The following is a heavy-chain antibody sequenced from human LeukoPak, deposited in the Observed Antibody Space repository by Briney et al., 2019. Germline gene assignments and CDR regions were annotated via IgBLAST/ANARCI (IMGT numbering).Heavy chain of an antibody. V-gene: IGHV4-39*01. Sequence: ASETLSLTCTVSGVSISSNSQYWAWIRQPPGKGLEWLGTISYSGSTHYNPSLKSRVTISLDTTKNQFSLKLTPMTAADTAVYYCARNPGTSTLDSWGQGTLVTVSS. CDR3: ARNPGTSTLDS. CDR1: GVSISSNSQY. CDR2: ISYSGST. J-gene: IGHJ4*02. D-gene: IGHD6-6*01.